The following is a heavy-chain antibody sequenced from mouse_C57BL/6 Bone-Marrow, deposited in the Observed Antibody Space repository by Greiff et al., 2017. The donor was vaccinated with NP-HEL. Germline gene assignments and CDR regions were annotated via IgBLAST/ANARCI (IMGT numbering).Heavy chain of an antibody. CDR1: GYSITSCYY. D-gene: IGHD3-2*02. Sequence: EVKLQESGPGLVKPSQSLSLSCSATGYSITSCYYWYWIRQFPGNQLEWMGYISYDGSNNYNPSLKNRISITRDTSKNQFFLKLKSETTEDTATYCCARDDSSGYFDYWGKGTTLTVSS. CDR2: ISYDGSN. J-gene: IGHJ2*01. CDR3: ARDDSSGYFDY. V-gene: IGHV3-6*01.